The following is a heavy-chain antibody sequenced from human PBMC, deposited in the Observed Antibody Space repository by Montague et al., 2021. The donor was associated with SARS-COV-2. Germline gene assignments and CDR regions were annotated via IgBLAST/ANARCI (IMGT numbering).Heavy chain of an antibody. V-gene: IGHV3-23*01. CDR2: ISGSGGST. D-gene: IGHD1-26*01. CDR3: ARELLPYYGMDV. Sequence: SLRLSCAASGFTFSSYAMSWVRQAPGKGLEWVSAISGSGGSTYYADSVKGRFTISRDNFKNTLYLQMNSLRAEDTAVYYCARELLPYYGMDVWGQGTTVTVPS. CDR1: GFTFSSYA. J-gene: IGHJ6*02.